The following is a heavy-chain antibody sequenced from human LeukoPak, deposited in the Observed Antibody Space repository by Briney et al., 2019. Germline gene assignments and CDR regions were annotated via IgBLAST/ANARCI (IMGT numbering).Heavy chain of an antibody. CDR2: ISYDGSNK. Sequence: PGGSLRLSCAASGFTFSSYAMHWVRQAPGKGLEWVAVISYDGSNKYYADSVRGRFTISRDNSKNTLYLQMNSLRAEDTAVYYCARDPPLVSGPVHYYYYMDVWGKGTTVTVSS. CDR1: GFTFSSYA. CDR3: ARDPPLVSGPVHYYYYMDV. V-gene: IGHV3-30*04. D-gene: IGHD5/OR15-5a*01. J-gene: IGHJ6*03.